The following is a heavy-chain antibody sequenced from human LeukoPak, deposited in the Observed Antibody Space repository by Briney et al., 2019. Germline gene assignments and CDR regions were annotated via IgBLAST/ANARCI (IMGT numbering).Heavy chain of an antibody. Sequence: SETLSLTCTVSGGSIKNYYWTWIRQPPGKGLEWIGYIYYSGSTSSNPSLKSRVTISVDTSKNQFSLKLSSVTAADTAVYYCARWAGNSYYDFWSGYYLDYWGQGTLVTVSS. J-gene: IGHJ4*02. CDR1: GGSIKNYY. CDR2: IYYSGST. V-gene: IGHV4-59*08. D-gene: IGHD3-3*01. CDR3: ARWAGNSYYDFWSGYYLDY.